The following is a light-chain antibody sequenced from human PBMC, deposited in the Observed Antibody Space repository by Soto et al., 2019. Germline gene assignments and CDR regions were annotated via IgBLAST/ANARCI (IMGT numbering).Light chain of an antibody. CDR2: GNS. Sequence: QSVLTQPPSASGTPGQRVTISCSGSSSNIGAGYDVHWYQQLPGTAPKLLIYGNSNRPSGVPDRFSGSKSGTSASLAITGLQAEDEADYYCQSYDSSLSAQVFGGGTKLTVL. CDR3: QSYDSSLSAQV. J-gene: IGLJ3*02. V-gene: IGLV1-40*01. CDR1: SSNIGAGYD.